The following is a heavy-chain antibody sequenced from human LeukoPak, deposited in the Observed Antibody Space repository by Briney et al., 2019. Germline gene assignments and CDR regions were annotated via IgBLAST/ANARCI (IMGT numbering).Heavy chain of an antibody. V-gene: IGHV3-7*01. Sequence: PGGSLRLSCAASGFTFRSYWMSWVRQAPGKGLEWVANIKQDGSEKYYVDSVKGRFTISRDNAKNSLYLQMNSLRAEDTAVYYCARDGRGGYLDYWGQGTLVTVCS. J-gene: IGHJ4*02. CDR3: ARDGRGGYLDY. CDR2: IKQDGSEK. CDR1: GFTFRSYW. D-gene: IGHD3-16*01.